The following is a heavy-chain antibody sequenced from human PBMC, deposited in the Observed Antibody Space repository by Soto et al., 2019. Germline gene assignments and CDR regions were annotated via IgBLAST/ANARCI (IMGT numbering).Heavy chain of an antibody. CDR2: IYYSGST. D-gene: IGHD6-13*01. CDR1: GGSISSSSYY. J-gene: IGHJ5*02. CDR3: ARRAVAAAGVIWFDP. V-gene: IGHV4-61*05. Sequence: SETLSLTCTVSGGSISSSSYYWGWIRQPPGKGLEWIGYIYYSGSTNYNPSLKSRVTISVDTSKNQFSLKLSSVTAADTAVYYCARRAVAAAGVIWFDPWGQGTLVTVSS.